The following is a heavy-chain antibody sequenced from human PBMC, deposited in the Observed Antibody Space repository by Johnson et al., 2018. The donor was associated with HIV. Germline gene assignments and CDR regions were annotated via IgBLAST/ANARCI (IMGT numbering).Heavy chain of an antibody. CDR2: IYDGGST. CDR1: GFTVSSNY. J-gene: IGHJ3*02. CDR3: ARVGASTATGVGALDI. Sequence: VQLVESGGGLVHPGGSLRLSCAASGFTVSSNYMSWVRQAPGKGLEWVSVIYDGGSTYYADSVKGRFTISRDNAKNTLCIQMNRLSIEDTAVSYCARVGASTATGVGALDIWGRGTMVTVSS. D-gene: IGHD2-8*02. V-gene: IGHV3-66*02.